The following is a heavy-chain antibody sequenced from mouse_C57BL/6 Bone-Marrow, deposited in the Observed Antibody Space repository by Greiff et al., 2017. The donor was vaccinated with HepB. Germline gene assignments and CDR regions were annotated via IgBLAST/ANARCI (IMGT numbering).Heavy chain of an antibody. V-gene: IGHV1-82*01. CDR2: IYPGDGDT. CDR3: ARSIFYPFAY. D-gene: IGHD2-1*01. J-gene: IGHJ3*01. Sequence: QVQLQQSGPELVKPGASVKISCKASGYAFSSSWMNWVKQRPGKGLEWIGRIYPGDGDTNYNGKCKGKATLTADKSYSTAYMQLSSLTSEDSAVCFCARSIFYPFAYWGQVTLVTVSA. CDR1: GYAFSSSW.